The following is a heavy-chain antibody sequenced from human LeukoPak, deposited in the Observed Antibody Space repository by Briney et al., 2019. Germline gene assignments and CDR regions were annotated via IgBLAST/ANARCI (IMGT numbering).Heavy chain of an antibody. CDR2: ISAYNGNT. CDR1: GYTFTSYG. Sequence: GASVKVSCKASGYTFTSYGISWARQAPGQGLEWMGWISAYNGNTNYAQKLQGRVTMTTDTSTSTAYMELRSLRSDDTAVYYCARASYYDSSGYDFDYWGQGTLVTVSS. CDR3: ARASYYDSSGYDFDY. J-gene: IGHJ4*02. D-gene: IGHD3-22*01. V-gene: IGHV1-18*01.